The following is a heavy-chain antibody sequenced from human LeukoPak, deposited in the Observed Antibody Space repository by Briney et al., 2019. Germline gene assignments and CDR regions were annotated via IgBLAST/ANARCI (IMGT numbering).Heavy chain of an antibody. V-gene: IGHV3-48*03. CDR1: GFTFSSYE. D-gene: IGHD3-16*01. CDR3: GASRQYVGAFDI. CDR2: ISSSSTII. Sequence: GGSLRLSCAASGFTFSSYELYWVRQAPGKGLEWISYISSSSTIIKYADSVRGRFTISRDDARESLYLQMSSLGADDTAIYYCGASRQYVGAFDIWGQGTLVTVSS. J-gene: IGHJ3*02.